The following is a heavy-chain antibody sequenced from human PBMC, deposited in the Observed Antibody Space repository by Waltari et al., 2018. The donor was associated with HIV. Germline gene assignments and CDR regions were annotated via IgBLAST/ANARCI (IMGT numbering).Heavy chain of an antibody. CDR3: AAVYSHYFAMDV. Sequence: EVQLGESGGGWVQPGGSLRRSCEASGFNVRIYSMNWVRQAPGKGLEWVSYISSRSSTIYYADSVKGRFTISRDNAKNSLYLQMNSLRAEDTAVYYCAAVYSHYFAMDVWGQGTTVTVSS. J-gene: IGHJ6*02. CDR2: ISSRSSTI. V-gene: IGHV3-48*04. CDR1: GFNVRIYS. D-gene: IGHD1-26*01.